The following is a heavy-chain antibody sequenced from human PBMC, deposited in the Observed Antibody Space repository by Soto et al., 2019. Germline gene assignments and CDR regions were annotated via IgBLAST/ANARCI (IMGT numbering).Heavy chain of an antibody. V-gene: IGHV3-23*01. CDR2: ISGSGGST. CDR1: GFTFSSYA. Sequence: GGSLRLSCAASGFTFSSYAMSWVRQAPGKGLEWVSAISGSGGSTYYADSVKGRFTISRDNSKNTLYLQMNSLRAEDTAVYYCAKDEGCSSTSCYYYFRLGPNWFDPWGQGTLVTVSS. D-gene: IGHD2-2*01. CDR3: AKDEGCSSTSCYYYFRLGPNWFDP. J-gene: IGHJ5*02.